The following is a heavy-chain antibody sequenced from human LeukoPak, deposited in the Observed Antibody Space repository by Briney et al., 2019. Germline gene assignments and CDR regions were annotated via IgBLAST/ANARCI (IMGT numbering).Heavy chain of an antibody. CDR1: GGSISSYY. CDR3: ASCGGDCYDNWFDP. J-gene: IGHJ5*02. D-gene: IGHD2-21*02. Sequence: SETLSLTCTVSGGSISSYYWSWIRQPPGKGLEWIGYIYYSGSTNYNPSLKSRVTISVDTSKNQFSLKLSSVTAADTAVYYCASCGGDCYDNWFDPWGQGTLVTVSS. V-gene: IGHV4-59*08. CDR2: IYYSGST.